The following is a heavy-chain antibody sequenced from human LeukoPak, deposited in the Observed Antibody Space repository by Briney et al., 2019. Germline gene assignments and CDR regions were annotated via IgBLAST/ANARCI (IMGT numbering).Heavy chain of an antibody. D-gene: IGHD6-19*01. V-gene: IGHV3-23*01. J-gene: IGHJ4*02. CDR2: ISGSGGST. CDR1: GFTFSSYA. Sequence: RGSLRLSCAASGFTFSSYAMSWVRQAPGKGLEWVSAISGSGGSTYYADSVKGRFTISRDNSKNTLYLQMNSLRAEDTAVYYCAKVGLDWLVREYYFDYWGQGTLVTVSS. CDR3: AKVGLDWLVREYYFDY.